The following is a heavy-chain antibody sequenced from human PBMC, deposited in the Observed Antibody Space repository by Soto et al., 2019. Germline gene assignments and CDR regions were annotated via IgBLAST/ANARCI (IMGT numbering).Heavy chain of an antibody. Sequence: SVKVSCKASGGTFSSYAISWVRQAPGQGLEWMGGIIPIFGTANYAQKFQGRVTITADKSTSTAYMELSSLRSEDTAVYYRARDGRNYDFWSGYFVHYYGMDVWGQGTTVTVSS. CDR2: IIPIFGTA. CDR3: ARDGRNYDFWSGYFVHYYGMDV. CDR1: GGTFSSYA. V-gene: IGHV1-69*06. J-gene: IGHJ6*02. D-gene: IGHD3-3*01.